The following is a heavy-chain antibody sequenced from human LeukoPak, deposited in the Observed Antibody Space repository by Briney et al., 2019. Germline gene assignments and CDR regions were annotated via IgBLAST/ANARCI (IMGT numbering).Heavy chain of an antibody. CDR3: ARIGDCSGGSCYSGYYYYYMDV. V-gene: IGHV4-39*01. J-gene: IGHJ6*03. Sequence: SETLSLTCTVSGGSISSSSYYWGWLRQPPGKGLEWIGSIYYSGSTYYNPSLKSRVTISVDTSKNQFSLKLSSVTAADTAVYYCARIGDCSGGSCYSGYYYYYMDVWGKGTTVTVSS. CDR1: GGSISSSSYY. D-gene: IGHD2-15*01. CDR2: IYYSGST.